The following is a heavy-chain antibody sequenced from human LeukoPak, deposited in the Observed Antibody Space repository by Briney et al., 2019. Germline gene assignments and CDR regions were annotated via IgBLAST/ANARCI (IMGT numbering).Heavy chain of an antibody. V-gene: IGHV1-69*13. Sequence: SVKVCCKASGGTFSSYAISWVRQAPGQGLEWMGGIIPIFGTANYAQKFQGRVTITADESTSTAYMELSSLRSEDTAVYYCARAFLRPYSSGWSLFDYWGQGTLVTVSS. D-gene: IGHD6-19*01. CDR1: GGTFSSYA. CDR2: IIPIFGTA. CDR3: ARAFLRPYSSGWSLFDY. J-gene: IGHJ4*02.